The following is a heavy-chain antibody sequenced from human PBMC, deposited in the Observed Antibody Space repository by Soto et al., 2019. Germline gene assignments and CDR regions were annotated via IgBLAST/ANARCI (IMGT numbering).Heavy chain of an antibody. CDR3: ARDIVGASIHSNWFDP. D-gene: IGHD1-26*01. V-gene: IGHV1-69*01. Sequence: QVQLVQSGAEVKKPGSSVKVSCKASGGTFSSYAISWVRQAPGQGLEWMGGIIPIFGTANYAQKFQGRVTITAGESTSTAYMELCSLRSDDTAVYYCARDIVGASIHSNWFDPWGQGTLVTVSS. CDR2: IIPIFGTA. CDR1: GGTFSSYA. J-gene: IGHJ5*02.